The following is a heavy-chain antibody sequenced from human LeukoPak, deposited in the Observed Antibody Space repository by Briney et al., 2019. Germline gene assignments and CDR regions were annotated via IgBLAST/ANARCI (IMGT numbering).Heavy chain of an antibody. CDR1: GFTFSSFA. V-gene: IGHV3-23*01. D-gene: IGHD3-10*01. CDR3: ASGSGSYRTPYYYMDV. Sequence: GGSLRLSCAVSGFTFSSFAMSWVRQAPGKGLEWVSGISGTTGSTHYADSVKGRFTISRDNSKNTLYLQMNSLRAEDTAVYYCASGSGSYRTPYYYMDVWGTGTTVTVSS. J-gene: IGHJ6*03. CDR2: ISGTTGST.